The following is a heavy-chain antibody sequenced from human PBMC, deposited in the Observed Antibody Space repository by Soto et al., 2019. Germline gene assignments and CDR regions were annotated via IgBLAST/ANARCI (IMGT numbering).Heavy chain of an antibody. J-gene: IGHJ4*02. CDR1: GFTFSSYA. Sequence: QVQLVESGGGVVQPGRSLRLSCAASGFTFSSYAMHWVRQAPGKGLEWVAVISYDGSNKYYADSVKGRFTISRDNSKNPLYLQMNSLRAEDTAVYYCARGREDGPFDYWGQGTLVTVSS. CDR3: ARGREDGPFDY. D-gene: IGHD2-15*01. V-gene: IGHV3-30-3*01. CDR2: ISYDGSNK.